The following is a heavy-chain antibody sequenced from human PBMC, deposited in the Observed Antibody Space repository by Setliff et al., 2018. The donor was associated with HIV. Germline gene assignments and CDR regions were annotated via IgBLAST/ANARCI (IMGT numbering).Heavy chain of an antibody. Sequence: SETLSLTCTVSGGSISSYYWSWMRQPPGKGLEWIGYIFTSGSTNYNPSLKSRATISLDTSKNQFSLKLSSATAADTAVYFCARLIHTGLLYFDFWGLGTLVTVSS. CDR2: IFTSGST. D-gene: IGHD2-8*02. CDR1: GGSISSYY. V-gene: IGHV4-4*09. CDR3: ARLIHTGLLYFDF. J-gene: IGHJ4*02.